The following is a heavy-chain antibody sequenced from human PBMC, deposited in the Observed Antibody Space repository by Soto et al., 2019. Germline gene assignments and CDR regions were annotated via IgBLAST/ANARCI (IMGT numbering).Heavy chain of an antibody. CDR1: GFTFSSYW. J-gene: IGHJ4*02. Sequence: VQLVESGGGLVQPGGSLRLSCAASGFTFSSYWMHWVRQAPGKGLEWIGEIYHSGSTNYNPSLKSRVTISVDKSKNQFSLKLSSVTAADTAVYYCARDRSDYGDYGAFNWGQGTLVTVSS. CDR3: ARDRSDYGDYGAFN. V-gene: IGHV4-4*02. D-gene: IGHD4-17*01. CDR2: IYHSGST.